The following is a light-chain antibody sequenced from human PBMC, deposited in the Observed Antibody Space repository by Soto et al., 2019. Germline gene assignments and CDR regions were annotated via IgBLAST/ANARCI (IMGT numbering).Light chain of an antibody. CDR2: GNS. J-gene: IGLJ1*01. Sequence: QAVVTQPPSVSGAPGQRVTISCTGSSSNIGAGYDVHWYQQLPGTAPKVFIYGNSNRPSGVPDRYSGSKSGTSASLAITGLQAEDEADYYCLSFDSSLSGYVFGTGTKLTVL. CDR1: SSNIGAGYD. V-gene: IGLV1-40*01. CDR3: LSFDSSLSGYV.